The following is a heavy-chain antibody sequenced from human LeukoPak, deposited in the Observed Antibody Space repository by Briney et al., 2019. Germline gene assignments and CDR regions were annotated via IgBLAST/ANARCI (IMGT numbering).Heavy chain of an antibody. CDR3: AKDRVVVVPAAMSGLLDY. J-gene: IGHJ4*02. D-gene: IGHD2-2*01. CDR2: ISGSGGST. V-gene: IGHV3-23*01. CDR1: GFTFSSYA. Sequence: GGSLRLSCAASGFTFSSYAMSWVRQAPGKGLEWVSAISGSGGSTYYADSVKGRSTISRDNSKNTLYLQMNSLRAEDTAVYYCAKDRVVVVPAAMSGLLDYWGQGTLVTVSS.